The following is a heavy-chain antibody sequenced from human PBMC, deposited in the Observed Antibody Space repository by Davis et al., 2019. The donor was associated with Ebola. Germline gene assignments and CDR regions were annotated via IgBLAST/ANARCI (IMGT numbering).Heavy chain of an antibody. J-gene: IGHJ5*02. D-gene: IGHD2-15*01. CDR3: AKAYAVGGTCYSSAES. CDR2: IYSGGNT. CDR1: GFTVSSNY. Sequence: GESLKISCAASGFTVSSNYMSWVRQAPGKGLEWVSVIYSGGNTYYAGSVRGRFTISRDDSKNTLYLQMNSLRAEDTAVYYCAKAYAVGGTCYSSAESWGQGTLVTVSS. V-gene: IGHV3-53*01.